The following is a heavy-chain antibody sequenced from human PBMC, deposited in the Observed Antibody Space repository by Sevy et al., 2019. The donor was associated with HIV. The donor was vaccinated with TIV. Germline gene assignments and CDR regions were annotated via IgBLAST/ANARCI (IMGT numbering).Heavy chain of an antibody. CDR3: ARDSARVIVPNAGFDS. J-gene: IGHJ5*01. Sequence: GSLRLSCSASGFTFRSFSMHWVRQAPGKGLEWVAAIWYDGRTKQYADSVKGRFTISRDNSKNMLSQEMNSLRAEDTGLYFCARDSARVIVPNAGFDSWGQGTVVTVSS. CDR2: IWYDGRTK. D-gene: IGHD1-26*01. V-gene: IGHV3-33*01. CDR1: GFTFRSFS.